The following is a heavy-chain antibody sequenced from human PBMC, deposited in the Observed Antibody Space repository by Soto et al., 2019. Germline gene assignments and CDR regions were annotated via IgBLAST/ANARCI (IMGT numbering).Heavy chain of an antibody. CDR3: AKLYWNPRYFDY. D-gene: IGHD1-1*01. CDR2: ITDSGGST. Sequence: GALRLSCAASGFTFSSVAMAWVRQAPGKGLEWVSSITDSGGSTDYADSVKGRFTISRDNSRNTLYLQMNSLRADDTAVYYCAKLYWNPRYFDYWGQGTRVTVSS. V-gene: IGHV3-23*01. CDR1: GFTFSSVA. J-gene: IGHJ4*02.